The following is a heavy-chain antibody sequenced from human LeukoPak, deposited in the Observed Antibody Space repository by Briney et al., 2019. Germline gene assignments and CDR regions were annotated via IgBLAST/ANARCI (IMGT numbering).Heavy chain of an antibody. CDR2: IYYNGRA. Sequence: SETLSLTCSVSDGSIGNYYWSWIRQPPGKGLEWIGYIYYNGRATYNPSLKSRVTISVDTSKNQFSLKLSSVTAADTAVYYCAWRSSESFDFWGQGTLVTVSS. J-gene: IGHJ4*02. CDR1: DGSIGNYY. CDR3: AWRSSESFDF. V-gene: IGHV4-59*08. D-gene: IGHD3-22*01.